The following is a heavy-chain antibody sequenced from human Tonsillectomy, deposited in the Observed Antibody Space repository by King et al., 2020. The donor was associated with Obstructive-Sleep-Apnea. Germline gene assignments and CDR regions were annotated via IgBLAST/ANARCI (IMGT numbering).Heavy chain of an antibody. J-gene: IGHJ4*02. CDR1: GGSINNYY. V-gene: IGHV4-59*08. D-gene: IGHD6-13*01. Sequence: VQLQESGPGLVKPSETLSLTCTVSGGSINNYYWSWIRQPPGKGLEWMGYVHYSGSTNYSPSLKSRVTISEDTSKNQFSLKLNSVTAADTAVYYCARQSGAWYGFFDQWGQGTLVIVSS. CDR2: VHYSGST. CDR3: ARQSGAWYGFFDQ.